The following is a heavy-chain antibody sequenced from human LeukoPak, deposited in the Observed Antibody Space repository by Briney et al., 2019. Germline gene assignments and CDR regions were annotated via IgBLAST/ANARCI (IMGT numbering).Heavy chain of an antibody. D-gene: IGHD5-12*01. V-gene: IGHV3-74*01. J-gene: IGHJ4*02. CDR2: INSDGSST. Sequence: GGSLRLSCAASGFTFSSYWMHWVRQAPGKGLVWVSRINSDGSSTSYADSVKGRFTISRDNAKNSLYLQMNSLRAEDTAVYYCAREMGGYPFDYWGQGTLVTVSS. CDR1: GFTFSSYW. CDR3: AREMGGYPFDY.